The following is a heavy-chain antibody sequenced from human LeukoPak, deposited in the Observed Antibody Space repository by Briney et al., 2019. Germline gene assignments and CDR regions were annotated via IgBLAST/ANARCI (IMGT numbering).Heavy chain of an antibody. V-gene: IGHV1-8*01. CDR3: ARVGGVGATVENFDH. CDR1: GYTFTSYD. CDR2: MNPNSGNT. J-gene: IGHJ4*02. Sequence: ASVKVSCKASGYTFTSYDINWVRQATGQGLEWMGWMNPNSGNTGYAQEFQGRVTMTRNTSISTAYMELSSLRSEDTAVYYCARVGGVGATVENFDHWGQGTLVTVSS. D-gene: IGHD1-26*01.